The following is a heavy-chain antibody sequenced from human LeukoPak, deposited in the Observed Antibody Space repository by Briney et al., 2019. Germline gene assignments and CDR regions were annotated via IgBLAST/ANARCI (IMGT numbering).Heavy chain of an antibody. Sequence: ASVKHSCKSSGYTFTTYGISWMRQAPGQSLEWMGWISPYNSNTKYAQKLQGRVTMTTDTSTNTAYMEVRSLRSDDTAVYYCAREAPVAAGSDAFDIWGQGTMVTVSS. CDR1: GYTFTTYG. J-gene: IGHJ3*02. CDR3: AREAPVAAGSDAFDI. CDR2: ISPYNSNT. V-gene: IGHV1-18*01. D-gene: IGHD6-19*01.